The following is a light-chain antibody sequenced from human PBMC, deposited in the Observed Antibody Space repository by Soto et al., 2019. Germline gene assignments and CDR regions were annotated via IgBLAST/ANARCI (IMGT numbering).Light chain of an antibody. CDR1: QSLLHSSGYNY. CDR2: LGS. V-gene: IGKV2-28*01. CDR3: MQPPHTL. Sequence: DIVMTQCPLTLPVTTGEPASISCRSSQSLLHSSGYNYLDWYLQKPGQSAQLLIYLGSNRASGVPDRFSASGSGTDFTLQISRVEAEYVWVYYFMQPPHTLFGPG. J-gene: IGKJ3*01.